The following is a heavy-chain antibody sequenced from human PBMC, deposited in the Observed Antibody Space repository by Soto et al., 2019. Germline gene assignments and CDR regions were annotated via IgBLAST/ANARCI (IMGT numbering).Heavy chain of an antibody. D-gene: IGHD5-18*01. V-gene: IGHV1-69*01. J-gene: IGHJ6*02. CDR3: ARSGGTAMVRPYYYGMDV. CDR1: GGTFSSYA. CDR2: IIPIFGTA. Sequence: QVQLVQSGAEVKKPGSSVKVSCKASGGTFSSYAISWVRQAPGQGLEWMGGIIPIFGTANYAQKFQGRVTITADESTSTAYMEPSSLRSEDTAVYYCARSGGTAMVRPYYYGMDVWGQGTTVTVSS.